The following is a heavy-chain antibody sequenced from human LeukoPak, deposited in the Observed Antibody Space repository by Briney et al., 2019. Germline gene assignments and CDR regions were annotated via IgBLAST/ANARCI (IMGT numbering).Heavy chain of an antibody. J-gene: IGHJ2*01. D-gene: IGHD4-17*01. CDR1: GYSISNLYY. Sequence: SETLSLTCTVSGYSISNLYYWGWIRQPPGKGLEWIGSIYNSGSTYYNPSLKSRVTISVDTSKNQFSLKLSSVTAADTAVYYCARAMSTVTWHFDLWGRGTLVTVSS. V-gene: IGHV4-38-2*02. CDR2: IYNSGST. CDR3: ARAMSTVTWHFDL.